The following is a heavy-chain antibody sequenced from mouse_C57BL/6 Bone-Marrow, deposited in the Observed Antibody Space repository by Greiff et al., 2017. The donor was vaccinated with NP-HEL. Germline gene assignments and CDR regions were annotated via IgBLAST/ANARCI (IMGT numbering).Heavy chain of an antibody. D-gene: IGHD2-2*01. Sequence: DVQLQESGGGLVQPGGSLKLSCAASGFTFSDYYMYWVRQTPETRLEWVAYISNGGGSTYYPDTVKGRFTISRDNAKNTLYLQMSRLKSEDTAMYYCARHGGGYDAWFAYWGQGTLVTVSA. J-gene: IGHJ3*01. CDR2: ISNGGGST. V-gene: IGHV5-12*01. CDR1: GFTFSDYY. CDR3: ARHGGGYDAWFAY.